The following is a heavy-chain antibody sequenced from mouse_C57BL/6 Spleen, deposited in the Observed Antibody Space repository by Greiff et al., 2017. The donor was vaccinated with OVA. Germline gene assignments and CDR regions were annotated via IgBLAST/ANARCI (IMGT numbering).Heavy chain of an antibody. J-gene: IGHJ1*03. CDR3: VSKGKGYGGYFDV. D-gene: IGHD1-1*02. Sequence: QVQLQQPGTELVKPGASVKLSCKASGYTFTSYWMHWVKQRPGQGLEWIGNINPSDGGTNYNEKFKSKATLTVDKSSSTAYMQLSSLTSEDSAVYYCVSKGKGYGGYFDVWGTGTTVTVSS. CDR1: GYTFTSYW. CDR2: INPSDGGT. V-gene: IGHV1-53*01.